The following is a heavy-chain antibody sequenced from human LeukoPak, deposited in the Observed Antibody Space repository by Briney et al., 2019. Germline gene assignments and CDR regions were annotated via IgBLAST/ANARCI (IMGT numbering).Heavy chain of an antibody. Sequence: SETLSLTCTVSGGSISSSSYYWGWIRQPPGKGLEWIGSIYYSGSTYYNPSLKSRVTISVDTSKNQFSLKLSSVTAADTAVYYCAREGKHSFDSSGYYRFWYFDLWGRGTLVTVSS. CDR3: AREGKHSFDSSGYYRFWYFDL. J-gene: IGHJ2*01. D-gene: IGHD3-22*01. CDR2: IYYSGST. V-gene: IGHV4-39*07. CDR1: GGSISSSSYY.